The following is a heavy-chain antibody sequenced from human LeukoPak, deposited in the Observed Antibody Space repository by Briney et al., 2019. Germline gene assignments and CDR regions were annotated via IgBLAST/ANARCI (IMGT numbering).Heavy chain of an antibody. V-gene: IGHV3-23*01. D-gene: IGHD6-13*01. CDR1: GFSFSDYG. CDR3: AKTAGIAAAADFDY. Sequence: GGSLRLSCAASGFSFSDYGMSWVRQAPGKGLEWVSGISSSGGRTYYADSVKGRFTISRDNSKNTLYLQMNSLRAEDTAVYYCAKTAGIAAAADFDYWGQGTLVTVSS. CDR2: ISSSGGRT. J-gene: IGHJ4*02.